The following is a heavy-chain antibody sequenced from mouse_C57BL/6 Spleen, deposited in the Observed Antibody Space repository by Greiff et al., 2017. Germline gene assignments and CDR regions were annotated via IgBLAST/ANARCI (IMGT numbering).Heavy chain of an antibody. Sequence: QVQLQQPGAELVKPGASVKLSCKASGYTFTSYWMQWVKQRPGQGLEWIGEIDPSDSYTNYNQKFKGKATLTVDTSSSTAYMQLSSLTSEDSAVYYCARKAPYDGHAMDYWGQGTSVTVSS. CDR2: IDPSDSYT. J-gene: IGHJ4*01. D-gene: IGHD1-2*01. CDR1: GYTFTSYW. CDR3: ARKAPYDGHAMDY. V-gene: IGHV1-50*01.